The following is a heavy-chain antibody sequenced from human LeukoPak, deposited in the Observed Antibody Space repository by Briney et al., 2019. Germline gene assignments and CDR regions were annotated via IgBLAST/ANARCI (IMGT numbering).Heavy chain of an antibody. V-gene: IGHV1-18*01. CDR2: ISAYNGNT. CDR1: GYSFNTYD. D-gene: IGHD2-2*01. J-gene: IGHJ5*02. CDR3: ARVSCSITSCYLET. Sequence: VASVKVSCKASGYSFNTYDITWVRQAPGQGLEWMGWISAYNGNTNYAQKVQGRVTMTTDTSTSTAYMELGSLRSDDTAVYYCARVSCSITSCYLETWGQGTLVTVSS.